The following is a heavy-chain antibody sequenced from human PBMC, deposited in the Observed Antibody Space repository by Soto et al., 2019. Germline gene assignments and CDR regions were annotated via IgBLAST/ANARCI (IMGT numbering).Heavy chain of an antibody. Sequence: VQLLESGGGLVQPGGSLRLSCAASGFTFSTYAMSWVRQAPGKGLEWVSTITTSGGNTYYADSVQGRFTISRDNSKNTLYLQMNSLRAEDTAVYYCAGRYRTNGVCYTNYYYYIDVWGKGTTVTVSS. CDR2: ITTSGGNT. D-gene: IGHD2-8*01. J-gene: IGHJ6*03. V-gene: IGHV3-23*01. CDR3: AGRYRTNGVCYTNYYYYIDV. CDR1: GFTFSTYA.